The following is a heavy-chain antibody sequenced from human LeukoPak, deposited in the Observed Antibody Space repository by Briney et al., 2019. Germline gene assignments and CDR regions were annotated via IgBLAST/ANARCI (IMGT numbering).Heavy chain of an antibody. CDR3: ARDISTGWSIKYFFDF. V-gene: IGHV3-30*04. D-gene: IGHD6-19*01. CDR1: GFAFSSYA. CDR2: ISYDGITE. Sequence: GGSLRLSCAASGFAFSSYAMHWVRQAPGKGLGWVAIISYDGITEDYSDSVKGRFSISRDNFKNTLFLQMNGLRDEDTAVYYWARDISTGWSIKYFFDFWGQGTLVTVSS. J-gene: IGHJ4*02.